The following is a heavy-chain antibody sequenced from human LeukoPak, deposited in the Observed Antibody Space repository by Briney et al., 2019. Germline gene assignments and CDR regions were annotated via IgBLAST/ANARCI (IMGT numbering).Heavy chain of an antibody. CDR3: ARDTARITTPGGPDY. Sequence: ASVKVSCKASGYTFASYGISWVRQAPGQGLEWMGWISAYNDNTKYAQNLQGRVNLTTDTSTSTAYMELRSLTSDDTALYYCARDTARITTPGGPDYWGQGTLVTVSS. D-gene: IGHD6-13*01. CDR2: ISAYNDNT. J-gene: IGHJ4*02. V-gene: IGHV1-18*01. CDR1: GYTFASYG.